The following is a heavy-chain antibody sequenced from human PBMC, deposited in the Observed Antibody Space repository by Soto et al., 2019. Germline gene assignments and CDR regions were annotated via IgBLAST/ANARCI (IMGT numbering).Heavy chain of an antibody. V-gene: IGHV3-23*01. CDR3: AEDRERDAWYEDY. Sequence: GGSPRLSLVASGFSFSLYAMSPVRQAPGTGLECVSVISGIEDSTYYADSVKGRFTISRDNSKNTLYLQMNNLRAEDTAVYYCAEDRERDAWYEDYWGQGTLVTVSS. J-gene: IGHJ4*02. CDR1: GFSFSLYA. CDR2: ISGIEDST. D-gene: IGHD6-13*01.